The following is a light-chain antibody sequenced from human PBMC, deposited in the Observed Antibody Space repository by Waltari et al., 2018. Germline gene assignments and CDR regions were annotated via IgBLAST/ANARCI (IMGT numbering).Light chain of an antibody. CDR2: KVS. Sequence: DVVMTQSPLSLPVTLGQPASISCKSSPSLVHRDGKTYLNWFQQTPGQSPRRLIYKVSNRDSGVPDRFSGSGSGTDFTLKISRVEAEDVGVYYCMQGTHWPPWTFGQGTKVEIK. V-gene: IGKV2-30*02. CDR3: MQGTHWPPWT. J-gene: IGKJ1*01. CDR1: PSLVHRDGKTY.